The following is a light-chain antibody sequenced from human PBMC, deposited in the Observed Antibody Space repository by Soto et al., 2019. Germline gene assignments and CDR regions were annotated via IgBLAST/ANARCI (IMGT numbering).Light chain of an antibody. CDR3: GTWDSTLSGV. Sequence: QSVLTQPPSVSAAPGQTVTISCSGSSSNIWNNYVSWYQHLPGAAPKLLIYDNDKRSSGIPDRFSGSKSGTSATLDITGLQTGDEADYYCGTWDSTLSGVFGTGTKVTVL. V-gene: IGLV1-51*01. CDR2: DND. J-gene: IGLJ1*01. CDR1: SSNIWNNY.